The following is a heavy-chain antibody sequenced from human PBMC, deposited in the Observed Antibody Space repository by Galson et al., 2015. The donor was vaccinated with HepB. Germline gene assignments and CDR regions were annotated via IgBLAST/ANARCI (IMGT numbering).Heavy chain of an antibody. CDR1: RFIFSTYG. CDR2: IWYDGSKK. CDR3: ARDDYYGAGSHGFYYNGMDV. V-gene: IGHV3-33*01. Sequence: SLRLSCAASRFIFSTYGMHWVRQAPGKGLEWVAVIWYDGSKKYYADSVKGRFTISRDNSKNTLHLQMNSLRAEDTAVYYCARDDYYGAGSHGFYYNGMDVWGQGTTVTVSS. J-gene: IGHJ6*02. D-gene: IGHD3-10*01.